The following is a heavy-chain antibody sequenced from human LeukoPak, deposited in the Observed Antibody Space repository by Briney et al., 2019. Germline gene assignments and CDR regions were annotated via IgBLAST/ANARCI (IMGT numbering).Heavy chain of an antibody. J-gene: IGHJ3*02. D-gene: IGHD3-3*01. Sequence: SETLSLTCTVSGGSISSYYWSWIRQPAGKGLEWIGRIYTSGSTNYNPSLKSRVTMSVDTSKNQFSLKLSSVTAADTAVYYCAREIGLNYDFWSGYYDDAFDIWGQGTMVTVPS. CDR1: GGSISSYY. CDR3: AREIGLNYDFWSGYYDDAFDI. V-gene: IGHV4-4*07. CDR2: IYTSGST.